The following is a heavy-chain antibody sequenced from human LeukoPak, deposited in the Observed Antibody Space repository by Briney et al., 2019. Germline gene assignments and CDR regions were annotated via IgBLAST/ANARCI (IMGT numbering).Heavy chain of an antibody. CDR3: ARDKDRGKDD. V-gene: IGHV4-59*12. CDR2: TYYSGST. Sequence: SETLSLTCSVSGGSLSTYYWSWIRQTPEKGLEWVGYTYYSGSTRNTNYNPSLKSRVTISVDTSKNQFSLKLSSVTAADTAVYYCARDKDRGKDDWGQGTLVTVSS. CDR1: GGSLSTYY. J-gene: IGHJ4*02. D-gene: IGHD3-10*01.